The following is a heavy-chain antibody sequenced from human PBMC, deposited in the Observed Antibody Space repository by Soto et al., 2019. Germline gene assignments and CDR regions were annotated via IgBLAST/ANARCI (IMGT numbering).Heavy chain of an antibody. J-gene: IGHJ4*02. Sequence: EVQLVESGGALVQPGGSLRLSCAVSGFSVSGVYMTWVCQVPGKGLEWISLLYTDNTAYYADSVKGRFTISKDSSKDTLFLQMNGLRAEDTAVYYCARVDTLYAEVDHWGQGTLVTVSS. D-gene: IGHD3-16*01. CDR2: LYTDNTA. CDR3: ARVDTLYAEVDH. CDR1: GFSVSGVY. V-gene: IGHV3-66*01.